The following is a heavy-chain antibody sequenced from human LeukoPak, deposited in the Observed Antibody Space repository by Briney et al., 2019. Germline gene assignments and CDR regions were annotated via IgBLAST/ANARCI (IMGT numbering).Heavy chain of an antibody. Sequence: PAGSLRLSCVVSGFTFSSYWMNWVRQAPGKGLEWVANIHEDGSDKYYVDSVKGRFTISRDNAKNSLYLQMNSLRAEDTALYYCARTLRLGTPRAFDIWGRGTMVTVSS. J-gene: IGHJ3*02. CDR2: IHEDGSDK. CDR3: ARTLRLGTPRAFDI. CDR1: GFTFSSYW. D-gene: IGHD1-14*01. V-gene: IGHV3-7*05.